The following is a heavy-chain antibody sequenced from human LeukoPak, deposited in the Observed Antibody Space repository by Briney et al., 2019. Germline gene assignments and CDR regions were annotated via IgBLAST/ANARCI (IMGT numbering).Heavy chain of an antibody. D-gene: IGHD7-27*01. CDR1: GGSISSYY. Sequence: SETLSLTCTVSGGSISSYYWSWIRQPPGKGLEWIGSIYHSGDTYYNPSLKSRVTISVDTSKNQFSLKLDSVTAADTAVYYCATTGKTWGPFDDWGQGTLVTVSA. CDR3: ATTGKTWGPFDD. V-gene: IGHV4-59*04. CDR2: IYHSGDT. J-gene: IGHJ4*02.